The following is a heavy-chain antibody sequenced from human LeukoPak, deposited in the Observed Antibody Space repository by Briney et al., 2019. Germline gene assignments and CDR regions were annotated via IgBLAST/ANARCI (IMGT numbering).Heavy chain of an antibody. D-gene: IGHD3-10*01. V-gene: IGHV4-34*01. CDR1: GGSFSGYY. CDR2: INQSGST. Sequence: PSETLSLTCAVYGGSFSGYYWSWIRQPPGKGLEWIGEINQSGSTNYNPSLKSRVTISVDTSKNQFSLKLSSVTAADTAVYYCARLSTMVRGVNYYYYYMDVWGKGTTVTISS. J-gene: IGHJ6*03. CDR3: ARLSTMVRGVNYYYYYMDV.